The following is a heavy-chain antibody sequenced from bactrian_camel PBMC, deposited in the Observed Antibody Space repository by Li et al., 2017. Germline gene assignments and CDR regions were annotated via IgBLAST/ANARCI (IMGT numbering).Heavy chain of an antibody. CDR1: GFTFSNEA. D-gene: IGHD5*01. V-gene: IGHV3S40*01. CDR2: ISSMGGYT. CDR3: ATGPTGWGTPGNY. Sequence: DVQLVESGGGLVQPGGSLRLSCAASGFTFSNEAMAWVRQAPGKGLEWVSRISSMGGYTYYADSVKGRFTISRDNAKSTVSLQMNGLKSEDTALYYCATGPTGWGTPGNYRGQGTQVTVS. J-gene: IGHJ4*01.